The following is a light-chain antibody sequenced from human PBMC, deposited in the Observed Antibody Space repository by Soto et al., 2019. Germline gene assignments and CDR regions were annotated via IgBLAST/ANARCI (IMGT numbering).Light chain of an antibody. Sequence: EIVLTQSPGTLSLSPGERAVLSCRASQSVNNNYLAWYQRKPGRARRLLIYGASSRATGIRDRFIGSGSGTDFTLTITRLEPGDVAVYFCQQYGSSPPTFGQGTKAEFK. CDR2: GAS. CDR1: QSVNNNY. CDR3: QQYGSSPPT. J-gene: IGKJ1*01. V-gene: IGKV3-20*01.